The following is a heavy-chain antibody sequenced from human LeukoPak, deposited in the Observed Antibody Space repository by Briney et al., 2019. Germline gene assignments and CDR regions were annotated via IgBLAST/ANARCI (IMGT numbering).Heavy chain of an antibody. D-gene: IGHD3-3*01. CDR2: IYYRGST. CDR1: GGSISSGSYY. V-gene: IGHV4-39*01. J-gene: IGHJ4*02. Sequence: SETLSLTCTVSGGSISSGSYYWGWIRQPPGKGLEWIGSIYYRGSTYYNPSLRSRVTISVDSSKNQFSLKLSSVTAADTAVYYCARHTGGGLTIFGVTYYFNNWGQGTLVTVSS. CDR3: ARHTGGGLTIFGVTYYFNN.